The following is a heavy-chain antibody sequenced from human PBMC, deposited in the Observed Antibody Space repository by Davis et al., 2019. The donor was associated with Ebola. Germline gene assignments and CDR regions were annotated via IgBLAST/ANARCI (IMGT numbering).Heavy chain of an antibody. V-gene: IGHV1-18*04. J-gene: IGHJ3*02. CDR2: ISAYNGNT. CDR3: ARTSIVGTTTTASDI. Sequence: ASVKVSCKASGFTLATYAISWVRQAPGQGLEWMGWISAYNGNTNYAQKVQGRVTMTTDTSTGTAYLDLRSLRSDDTAVYFCARTSIVGTTTTASDIWGQGTLVTVSS. CDR1: GFTLATYA. D-gene: IGHD1-26*01.